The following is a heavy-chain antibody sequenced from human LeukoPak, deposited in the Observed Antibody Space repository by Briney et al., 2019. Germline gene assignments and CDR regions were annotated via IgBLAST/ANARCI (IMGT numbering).Heavy chain of an antibody. V-gene: IGHV3-23*01. CDR2: INGGGNTT. CDR1: GFAFSSFS. J-gene: IGHJ6*03. D-gene: IGHD6-19*01. CDR3: TKELHVAVAVADYYYFYMDV. Sequence: GGSLRLSCAASGFAFSSFSMGWVRQSPGKGLEWLSTINGGGNTTFYSDSVKGRFTISRDNSKNTLYLHMDSLRPDDTAMYYCTKELHVAVAVADYYYFYMDVWGRGTAVTVSS.